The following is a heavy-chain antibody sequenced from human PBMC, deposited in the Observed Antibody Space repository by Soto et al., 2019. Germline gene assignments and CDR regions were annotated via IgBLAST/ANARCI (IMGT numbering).Heavy chain of an antibody. J-gene: IGHJ6*02. CDR1: GGTFSSYA. V-gene: IGHV1-69*12. CDR3: ATHEIGHCISASCYKGGYYYGMDV. Sequence: QVQLVQSGAEVKKPGSSVKVSCKASGGTFSSYAISWVRQAPGQGLEWMGGIIPIFGTADYAQKFQGRVTITADESTSTAYMGLSSLRSEDTAMYYCATHEIGHCISASCYKGGYYYGMDVWGQGTTVTVSS. D-gene: IGHD2-2*02. CDR2: IIPIFGTA.